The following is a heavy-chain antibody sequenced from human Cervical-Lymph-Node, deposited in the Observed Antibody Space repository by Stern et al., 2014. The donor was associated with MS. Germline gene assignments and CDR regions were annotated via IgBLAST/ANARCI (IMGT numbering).Heavy chain of an antibody. CDR2: IYWDDDE. V-gene: IGHV2-5*02. D-gene: IGHD3-10*01. CDR3: ARRMVRADYFDY. CDR1: GFSLTTRDVA. J-gene: IGHJ4*02. Sequence: QVTLRESGPTLLKPTQTLTLTCSFSGFSLTTRDVAVGWIRQPPGKALEWLALIYWDDDERYNASLKNRLSISKDTFRNRVVLTMTGMDRVDTGTYFCARRMVRADYFDYWGKGILVTVSS.